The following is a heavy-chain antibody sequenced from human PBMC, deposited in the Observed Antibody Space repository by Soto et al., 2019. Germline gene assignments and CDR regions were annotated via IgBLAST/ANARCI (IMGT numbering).Heavy chain of an antibody. D-gene: IGHD2-2*01. V-gene: IGHV1-69*04. CDR1: GGTFSSYT. CDR2: IIPILGIA. CDR3: ARDLPSCSSTSCYGFYDYYYYMDV. J-gene: IGHJ6*03. Sequence: EASVKVSCKASGGTFSSYTISWVRQAPGQGLEWMGRIIPILGIANYAQKFQGRVTITADKSTSTAYMELSSLRSEDTAVYYCARDLPSCSSTSCYGFYDYYYYMDVWGKGTTVTVSS.